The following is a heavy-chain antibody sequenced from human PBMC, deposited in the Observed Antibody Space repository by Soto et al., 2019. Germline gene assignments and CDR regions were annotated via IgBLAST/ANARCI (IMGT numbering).Heavy chain of an antibody. Sequence: TLFLTCTVSGVSTIISSYYWGWIRRPPGKGLEWIATIYYSGITYYNPSLKSRVTNSVDTSKNQYSLKLTSVTAADTAVYYCARHGSNWGQGTLVTVSS. CDR1: GVSTIISSYY. CDR3: ARHGSN. CDR2: IYYSGIT. V-gene: IGHV4-39*01. J-gene: IGHJ4*02.